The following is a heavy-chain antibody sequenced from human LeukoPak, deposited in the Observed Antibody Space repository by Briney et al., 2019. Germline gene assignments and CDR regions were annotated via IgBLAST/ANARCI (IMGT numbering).Heavy chain of an antibody. J-gene: IGHJ4*02. CDR2: MNPDSGNT. Sequence: GASVKVSCKASVGTFSSYDINWVRQATGQGLEWMGWMNPDSGNTGYAQKFQGRVTMTRNTSISTAYMELSSLGSEDTAVYYCARAWGYDILTGYYTPRLGSPPDYWGQGTLVTVSS. V-gene: IGHV1-8*01. CDR1: VGTFSSYD. CDR3: ARAWGYDILTGYYTPRLGSPPDY. D-gene: IGHD3-9*01.